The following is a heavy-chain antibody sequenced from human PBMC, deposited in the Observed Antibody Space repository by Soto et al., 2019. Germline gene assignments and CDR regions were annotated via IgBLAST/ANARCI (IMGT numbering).Heavy chain of an antibody. J-gene: IGHJ2*01. V-gene: IGHV3-48*03. Sequence: SLRLSCAASGFTFSSYEMNWVRQAPGKGLEWVSYISSSGSTIYYADSVKGRFTISRDNAKNSLYLQMNSLRAEDTAVYYCVSDLISRRVYWYFDLWGRGTLVTVSS. D-gene: IGHD2-15*01. CDR2: ISSSGSTI. CDR3: VSDLISRRVYWYFDL. CDR1: GFTFSSYE.